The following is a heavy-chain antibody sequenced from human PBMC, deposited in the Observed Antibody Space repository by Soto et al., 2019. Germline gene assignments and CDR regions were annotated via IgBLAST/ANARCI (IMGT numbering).Heavy chain of an antibody. CDR2: INAGNGNT. CDR3: ARDTVRGALGWFDP. CDR1: GYTFTSYA. D-gene: IGHD3-10*01. V-gene: IGHV1-3*01. Sequence: GASVKVSCKASGYTFTSYAMHWVRQAPGQRLEWMGWINAGNGNTKYSQKFQGRVTITRDTSASTAYMELSSLRSEDTVVYFCARDTVRGALGWFDPWGQGTLVTVSS. J-gene: IGHJ5*02.